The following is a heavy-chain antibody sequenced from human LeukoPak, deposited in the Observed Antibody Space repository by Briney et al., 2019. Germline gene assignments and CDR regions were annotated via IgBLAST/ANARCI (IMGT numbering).Heavy chain of an antibody. D-gene: IGHD2-21*02. CDR1: GYTFTNYY. J-gene: IGHJ6*02. CDR3: ARGRGDYEYYYYGMDV. V-gene: IGHV1-46*01. Sequence: GASVKVSCKASGYTFTNYYMYWVRQAPGQGLQWMGIINPSGGSTSYAQKFQGRVTMTRDTSTSTVYMELSSLRSEDTAVYYCARGRGDYEYYYYGMDVWGQGTTVTVSS. CDR2: INPSGGST.